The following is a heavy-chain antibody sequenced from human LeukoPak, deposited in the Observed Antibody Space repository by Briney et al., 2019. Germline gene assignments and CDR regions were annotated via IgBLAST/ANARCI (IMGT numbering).Heavy chain of an antibody. CDR2: ISSSSRTT. CDR3: ARDRVLGSGSSDI. Sequence: PGGSPRLSCAASAFSFSAYSMNWVRQAPGKGLEWVSYISSSSRTTYYADPVKGRFTISRDNAKNALYLQMSSLRAEDTGVYYCARDRVLGSGSSDIWGQGTLVTVSS. V-gene: IGHV3-48*04. J-gene: IGHJ4*02. CDR1: AFSFSAYS. D-gene: IGHD3-10*01.